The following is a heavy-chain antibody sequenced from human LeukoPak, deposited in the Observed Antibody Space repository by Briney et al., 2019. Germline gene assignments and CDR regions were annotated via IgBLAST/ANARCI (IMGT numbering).Heavy chain of an antibody. D-gene: IGHD6-19*01. J-gene: IGHJ4*02. V-gene: IGHV1-24*01. CDR2: FDTEDGET. CDR1: GDTLTELS. Sequence: ASVRLSCTVSGDTLTELSMHWGGQAPGKGGEWMGGFDTEDGETIYAQKFQGRVTMTEDTSTDTAYMELSSLRSEDTAVYYCATSTRGQWLAYWGQGTLVTVSS. CDR3: ATSTRGQWLAY.